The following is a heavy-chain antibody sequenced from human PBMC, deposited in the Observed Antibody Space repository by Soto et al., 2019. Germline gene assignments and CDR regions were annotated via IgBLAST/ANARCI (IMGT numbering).Heavy chain of an antibody. J-gene: IGHJ3*02. Sequence: QVQLQESGPGLVKPSETLSLTCTVSGGSVSSGRYYWSWIRQPPGKGLEWIGYIYYSGSTNYNPSIKSRVTISVDTSKHQCSLNLSSVTAADTAVYYCARDLGGDAFDIWGQGTMVTVSS. D-gene: IGHD3-16*01. CDR2: IYYSGST. CDR3: ARDLGGDAFDI. V-gene: IGHV4-61*01. CDR1: GGSVSSGRYY.